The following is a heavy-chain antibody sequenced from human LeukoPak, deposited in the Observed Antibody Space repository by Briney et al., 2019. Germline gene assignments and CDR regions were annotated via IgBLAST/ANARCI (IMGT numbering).Heavy chain of an antibody. D-gene: IGHD1-20*01. V-gene: IGHV3-21*01. CDR2: ISSSGSYI. J-gene: IGHJ4*02. CDR3: ARVITGMDY. Sequence: GGSLRLSCAASGFTFSSYSMYWARQAPGKGLEWVSSISSSGSYIYYADSVKGRFTISRDNARNSLYLQMNSLRAEDTAVHYCARVITGMDYWGQGTLVTVSS. CDR1: GFTFSSYS.